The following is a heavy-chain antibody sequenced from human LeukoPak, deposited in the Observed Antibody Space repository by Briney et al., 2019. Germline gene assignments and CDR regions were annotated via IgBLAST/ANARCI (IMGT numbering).Heavy chain of an antibody. J-gene: IGHJ4*02. V-gene: IGHV1-18*04. CDR2: ISAYNGNT. CDR1: GYTVTGYY. CDR3: ARDGYYYDSSGYYPFDY. D-gene: IGHD3-22*01. Sequence: GASVKVSCKASGYTVTGYYMHWVRQAPGQGLEWMGWISAYNGNTNYAQKLQGRVTMTTDTSTSTAYMELRSLRSDDTAVYYCARDGYYYDSSGYYPFDYWGQGTLVTVSS.